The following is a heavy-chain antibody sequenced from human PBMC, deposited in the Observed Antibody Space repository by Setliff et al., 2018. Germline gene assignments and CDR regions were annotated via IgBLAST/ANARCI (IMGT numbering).Heavy chain of an antibody. D-gene: IGHD2-15*01. Sequence: GESLKISCKGSGYRFTSYWIGWVRQMPGKGLEWMGIIYPADSDTTYSPSFQGQVTISADKTLSTAYLQWSSLKASDTAIYYCARRAAAHDWFDPWGQGTLVTVSS. J-gene: IGHJ5*02. CDR2: IYPADSDT. V-gene: IGHV5-51*01. CDR3: ARRAAAHDWFDP. CDR1: GYRFTSYW.